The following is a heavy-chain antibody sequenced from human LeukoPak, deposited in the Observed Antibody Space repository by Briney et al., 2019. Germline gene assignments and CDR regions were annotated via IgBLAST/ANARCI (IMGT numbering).Heavy chain of an antibody. Sequence: YASRNTDYNPYPPSLKSRVAMSLDTSKNQVSLYLTSVTAADTAMYFCARSFSEKYYFESWGQGTLVTVSS. J-gene: IGHJ4*02. CDR2: YASRNT. V-gene: IGHV4-59*10. D-gene: IGHD1-26*01. CDR3: ARSFSEKYYFES.